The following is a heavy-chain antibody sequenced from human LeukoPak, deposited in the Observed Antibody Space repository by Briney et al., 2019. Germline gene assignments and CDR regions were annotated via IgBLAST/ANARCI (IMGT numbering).Heavy chain of an antibody. D-gene: IGHD4-17*01. CDR1: GCSFTSYG. Sequence: ASVKVSCKASGCSFTSYGITWVRQAPGQGLEWMGWISGYNGNTKYAQKFQGRVTMTTDTSTSTAYMELRSLRSDDTAVYYCARDYGDYPSYWGQGTLVTVSS. J-gene: IGHJ4*02. V-gene: IGHV1-18*01. CDR2: ISGYNGNT. CDR3: ARDYGDYPSY.